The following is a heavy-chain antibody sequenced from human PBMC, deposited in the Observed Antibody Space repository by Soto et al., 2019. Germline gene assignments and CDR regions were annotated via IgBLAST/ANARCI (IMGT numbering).Heavy chain of an antibody. CDR1: GFTFSSYA. Sequence: PGGSLRLSCAASGFTFSSYAMHWVRQAPGKGLEWVAVISYDGSNKYYADSVKGRFTISRDNSKNTLYLQMNGLRAEDTAVYYCAGDYGGYTPFDPWGQGTLVTVSS. CDR3: AGDYGGYTPFDP. D-gene: IGHD4-17*01. J-gene: IGHJ5*02. V-gene: IGHV3-30-3*01. CDR2: ISYDGSNK.